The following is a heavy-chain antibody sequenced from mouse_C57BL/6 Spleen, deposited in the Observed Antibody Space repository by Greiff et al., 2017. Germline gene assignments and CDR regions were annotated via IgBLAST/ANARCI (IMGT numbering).Heavy chain of an antibody. V-gene: IGHV1-59*01. D-gene: IGHD1-1*01. J-gene: IGHJ1*03. Sequence: QVQLQQPGAELVRPGTSVKLSCKASGYTFTSYWMHWVKQRPGQGLEWIGVIDPSDSYTNYNQKFKGKATLTVDTSSSTAYMQLSSLTSEDSAVYYCARGRDYYGSSPYWYFDVWGTGTTVTVSS. CDR1: GYTFTSYW. CDR2: IDPSDSYT. CDR3: ARGRDYYGSSPYWYFDV.